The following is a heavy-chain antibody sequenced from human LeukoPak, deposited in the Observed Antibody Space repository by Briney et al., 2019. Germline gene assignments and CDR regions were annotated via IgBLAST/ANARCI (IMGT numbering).Heavy chain of an antibody. D-gene: IGHD2-15*01. CDR1: GYSFTSYW. Sequence: GESLKIPCKGSGYSFTSYWIGWVRQMPGKGLEWMGIIYPGDSDTRYSPSFQGQVTISADKSISTAYLQWSSLKASDTAMYYCASSDCSGGSCYSGRYYYYGMDVWGQGTTVTVSS. CDR3: ASSDCSGGSCYSGRYYYYGMDV. V-gene: IGHV5-51*01. CDR2: IYPGDSDT. J-gene: IGHJ6*02.